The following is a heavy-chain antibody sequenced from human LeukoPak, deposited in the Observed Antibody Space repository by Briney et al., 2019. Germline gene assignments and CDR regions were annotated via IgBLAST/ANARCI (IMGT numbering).Heavy chain of an antibody. D-gene: IGHD2-15*01. J-gene: IGHJ6*02. V-gene: IGHV3-66*01. CDR3: EKVLPGWYYYGMDV. Sequence: GGSLRLSCAASGFTVSSNYMSWVRQAPGKGLEWVSVIYSGGSTYYADSVKGRFTISRDNSKSTLYLQMNSLRAEDTAVYYCEKVLPGWYYYGMDVWGQGTTVTVSS. CDR1: GFTVSSNY. CDR2: IYSGGST.